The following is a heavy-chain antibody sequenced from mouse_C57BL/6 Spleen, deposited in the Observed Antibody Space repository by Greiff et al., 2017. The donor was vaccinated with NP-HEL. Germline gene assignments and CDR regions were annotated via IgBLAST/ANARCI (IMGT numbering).Heavy chain of an antibody. CDR2: INPNNGGT. CDR1: GYTFTDYY. D-gene: IGHD2-4*01. Sequence: EVQLQQSGPELVKPGASVKISCKASGYTFTDYYMNWVKQSHGKSLEWIGDINPNNGGTSYNQKFKGKATLTVDKSSSTAYMELRSLTSEDSAVYYCARGVYDYDEVYAMDYWGQGTSVTVSS. CDR3: ARGVYDYDEVYAMDY. V-gene: IGHV1-26*01. J-gene: IGHJ4*01.